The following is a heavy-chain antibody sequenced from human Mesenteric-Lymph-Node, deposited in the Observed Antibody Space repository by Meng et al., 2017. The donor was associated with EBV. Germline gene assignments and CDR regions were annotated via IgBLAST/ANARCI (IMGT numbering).Heavy chain of an antibody. V-gene: IGHV2-5*01. D-gene: IGHD1-7*01. J-gene: IGHJ4*02. CDR3: AHRQNWNYDY. Sequence: QITLKESGPTLVTPIQTLTLSCTFPGFSLSSSGVAVGWIRQPPGKALEWLALIYGNDDKRYSPSLKSRLTITKDTSNNQVVLTMTNMDPVDTATYYCAHRQNWNYDYWGQGTLVTVSS. CDR1: GFSLSSSGVA. CDR2: IYGNDDK.